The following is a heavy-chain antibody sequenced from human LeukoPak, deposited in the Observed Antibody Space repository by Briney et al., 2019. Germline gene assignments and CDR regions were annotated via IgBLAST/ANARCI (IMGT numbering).Heavy chain of an antibody. CDR3: ARYSGYERLYYFDY. D-gene: IGHD5-12*01. Sequence: GGSLRLSCAASGFTFSSYWMSWVRQAPGKGLEWVANIKQDGSEKYYVDSVKGRFTISRDNAKNSLYLQMNSLRAEDTAVYYCARYSGYERLYYFDYWGQGTLVTVSS. V-gene: IGHV3-7*01. J-gene: IGHJ4*02. CDR1: GFTFSSYW. CDR2: IKQDGSEK.